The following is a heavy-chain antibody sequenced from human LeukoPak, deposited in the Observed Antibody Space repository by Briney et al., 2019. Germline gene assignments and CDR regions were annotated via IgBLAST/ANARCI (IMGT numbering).Heavy chain of an antibody. CDR3: AKDRSSTWSIDY. Sequence: GGSLRLSCVASGFTFSRSGMHWVRQAPGKGLEWMAVISHDGSSKHCADSVKGRFTISRDNSKNTLYLQMNSLRTEDTAVYYCAKDRSSTWSIDYWGQGTLVTVSS. V-gene: IGHV3-30*18. J-gene: IGHJ4*02. D-gene: IGHD6-13*01. CDR1: GFTFSRSG. CDR2: ISHDGSSK.